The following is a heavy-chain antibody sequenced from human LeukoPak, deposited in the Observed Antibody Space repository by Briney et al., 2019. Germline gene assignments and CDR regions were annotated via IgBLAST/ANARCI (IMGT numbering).Heavy chain of an antibody. D-gene: IGHD2-15*01. CDR3: AKLWDVVVSATLTFDF. CDR1: GSTFSSYA. Sequence: GRSLRLSCAASGSTFSSYAMNWVRQAPGKGLEWVAVISYDGSNKFYADSVKGRFTISRDNSKNTLYLQMNSLRPEDTAVYYCAKLWDVVVSATLTFDFWGQGTLVTVSS. CDR2: ISYDGSNK. J-gene: IGHJ4*02. V-gene: IGHV3-30*18.